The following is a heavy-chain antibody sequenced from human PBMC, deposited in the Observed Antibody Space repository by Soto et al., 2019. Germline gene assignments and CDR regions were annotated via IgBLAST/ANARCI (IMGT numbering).Heavy chain of an antibody. Sequence: EVQLLESGGGLVQPGGSLRLSCAASGFTFSSFAMSWVRQAPGKGLEWVSCITTSGGSTYYADSVKGRFTISTDSCKNALYLAMNGLRVEDTAVYYCAKCWDRRAGLFDDWGQGTLVTVSS. D-gene: IGHD1-26*01. CDR1: GFTFSSFA. CDR2: ITTSGGST. V-gene: IGHV3-23*01. CDR3: AKCWDRRAGLFDD. J-gene: IGHJ4*02.